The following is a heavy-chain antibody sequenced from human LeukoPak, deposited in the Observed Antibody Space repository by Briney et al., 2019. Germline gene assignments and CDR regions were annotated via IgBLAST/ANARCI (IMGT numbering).Heavy chain of an antibody. Sequence: PGGSLRLSCAASGVTFSNYGMHWVRQAPGKGREWVAVIWYDGSNKYYTDSVKGRFTISRDKSKNTLYLQMNSLRAEDTAVYYCARDNDYSNHFSHFDYLGQGTLVTVSS. CDR2: IWYDGSNK. CDR3: ARDNDYSNHFSHFDY. V-gene: IGHV3-33*01. D-gene: IGHD4-11*01. CDR1: GVTFSNYG. J-gene: IGHJ4*02.